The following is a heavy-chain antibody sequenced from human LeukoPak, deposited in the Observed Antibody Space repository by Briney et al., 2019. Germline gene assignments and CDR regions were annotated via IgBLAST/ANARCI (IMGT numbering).Heavy chain of an antibody. CDR1: GGTFSSYA. CDR2: IIPIFGTA. D-gene: IGHD2-2*01. J-gene: IGHJ4*02. CDR3: ASMRLGEDIVVVPAAD. V-gene: IGHV1-69*06. Sequence: SVKVSCKASGGTFSSYAISWVRQAPGQGLEWRGGIIPIFGTANYAQKFQGRVTITADKSTSTAYMELSSLRSEDTAVYYCASMRLGEDIVVVPAADWGQGTLVTVSS.